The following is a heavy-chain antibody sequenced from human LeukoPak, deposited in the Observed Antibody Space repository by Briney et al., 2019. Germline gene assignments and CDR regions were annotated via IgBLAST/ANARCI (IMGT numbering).Heavy chain of an antibody. V-gene: IGHV1-8*01. CDR2: MNPNSGNT. D-gene: IGHD3-10*01. J-gene: IGHJ4*02. CDR3: ASLSTYYYGSGSSDFDY. CDR1: EYTFTSYD. Sequence: ASVKVSCKASEYTFTSYDINWVRQATGQGLEWMGWMNPNSGNTGYAQKFQGRVTMTRNTSISTAYMELSSLRSEDTAVYYCASLSTYYYGSGSSDFDYWGQGTLVTVSS.